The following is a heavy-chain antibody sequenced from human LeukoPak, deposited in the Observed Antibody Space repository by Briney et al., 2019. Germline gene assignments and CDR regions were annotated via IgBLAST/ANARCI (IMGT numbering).Heavy chain of an antibody. V-gene: IGHV3-7*03. CDR1: GFTFSSYA. CDR2: IKQDGSEK. J-gene: IGHJ4*02. Sequence: PGGSLRLSCAASGFTFSSYAMSWVRQAPGKGLEWVANIKQDGSEKYYVDSVKGRFTISRDNAKNSLYLQMNSLRAEDTAFYYCAKDFASGSVTYYNFDYWGQGTLVTVSS. CDR3: AKDFASGSVTYYNFDY. D-gene: IGHD3-10*01.